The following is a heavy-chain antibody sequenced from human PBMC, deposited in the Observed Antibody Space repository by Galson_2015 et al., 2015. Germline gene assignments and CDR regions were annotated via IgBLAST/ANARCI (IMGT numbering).Heavy chain of an antibody. CDR3: ATGGSSSWYGDWFDS. D-gene: IGHD6-13*01. J-gene: IGHJ5*01. CDR1: GDTFTSYY. CDR2: INPSGGRT. Sequence: SAQVPCTASGDTFTSYYMHWVRQAPGQGLEWMGIINPSGGRTSYAQKFEGRVTMSRDTSTSTVYMELSSLGSEDTAVYYCATGGSSSWYGDWFDSWGQGTLVTVSS. V-gene: IGHV1-46*01.